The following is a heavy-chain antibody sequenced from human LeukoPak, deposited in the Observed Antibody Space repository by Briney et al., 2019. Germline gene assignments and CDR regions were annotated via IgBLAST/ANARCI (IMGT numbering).Heavy chain of an antibody. V-gene: IGHV3-30*04. CDR2: ISYDGSNK. J-gene: IGHJ4*02. CDR3: AKDLGRGYCSGGSCYLAY. D-gene: IGHD2-15*01. CDR1: GFTFSSYA. Sequence: GGSLRLSCAASGFTFSSYAMHWVRQAPGKGLEWVAVISYDGSNKYYADSVKGRFTISRDNSKNTLYLQMNSLRAEDTAVYYCAKDLGRGYCSGGSCYLAYWGQGTLVTVSS.